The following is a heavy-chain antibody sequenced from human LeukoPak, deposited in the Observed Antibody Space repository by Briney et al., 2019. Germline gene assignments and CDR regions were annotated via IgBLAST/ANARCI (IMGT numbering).Heavy chain of an antibody. V-gene: IGHV3-23*01. Sequence: PGGSLRLSCTASTFTFSDYAMSWVRQAPGKRLEWVSTIHGGAEGTFYADAVKGRFTISRDNSKHTLYLQMNSLRAEDTPMYYCAKDLGDSGPTPDSDYWGQGTLVTVSS. D-gene: IGHD1-26*01. CDR3: AKDLGDSGPTPDSDY. CDR1: TFTFSDYA. CDR2: IHGGAEGT. J-gene: IGHJ4*02.